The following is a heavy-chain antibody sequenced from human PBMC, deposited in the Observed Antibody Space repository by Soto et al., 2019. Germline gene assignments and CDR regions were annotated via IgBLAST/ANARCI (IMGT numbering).Heavy chain of an antibody. J-gene: IGHJ2*01. CDR3: LFQTNPSQLDL. Sequence: PGVSLRLSWVGSGVNASNKYIIWVRQAPGKGLEWVSIIYSNDNRYYADSVKGRFTISRDNSKNTLYLYMSSLRADDTAVYYFLFQTNPSQLDL. CDR1: GVNASNKY. V-gene: IGHV3-53*01. CDR2: IYSNDNR. D-gene: IGHD1-1*01.